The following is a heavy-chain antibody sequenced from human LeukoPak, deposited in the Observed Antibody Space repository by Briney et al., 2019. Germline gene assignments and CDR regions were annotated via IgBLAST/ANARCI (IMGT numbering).Heavy chain of an antibody. CDR2: ISHSGST. D-gene: IGHD3-22*01. J-gene: IGHJ4*02. CDR1: GGSVSNNF. V-gene: IGHV4-34*01. CDR3: ARRRPQYYYDSSGLDY. Sequence: SETLSLTCAVHGGSVSNNFWSWIRQPPGKGLEWIGDISHSGSTNYNSSLKSRVTISIDTSKNQFSLNLNSVTAADTAVYYCARRRPQYYYDSSGLDYWGQGTLVTVSS.